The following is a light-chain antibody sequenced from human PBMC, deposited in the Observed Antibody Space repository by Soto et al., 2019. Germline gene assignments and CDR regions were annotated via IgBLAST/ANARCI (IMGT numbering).Light chain of an antibody. J-gene: IGLJ1*01. CDR1: SSDVGGYNY. CDR3: SSYTSRSTLV. V-gene: IGLV2-14*01. CDR2: EVT. Sequence: QSVLTQPPSASGSPGQSVTISCTGTSSDVGGYNYVSWYQHHPGKAPKLMIYEVTNRPSGVSNRFSGSKSGNTASLTISGLQAEDEADYYCSSYTSRSTLVFGTGTKVTVL.